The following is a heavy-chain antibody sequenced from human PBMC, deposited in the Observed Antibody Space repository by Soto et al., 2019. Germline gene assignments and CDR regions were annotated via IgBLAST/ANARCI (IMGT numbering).Heavy chain of an antibody. D-gene: IGHD3-10*01. Sequence: QVQLVESGGGVVQPGRSLRLSWAASGFTFSSHSIQRVRQAPGKGLEWVAVISYDGSIKYYADSVKGRFTISRDNSKNTAYLQMNSLRAEDTAVFYCAIDWSTSGDLDYWGQGTLVIVSS. V-gene: IGHV3-30-3*01. CDR2: ISYDGSIK. J-gene: IGHJ4*02. CDR1: GFTFSSHS. CDR3: AIDWSTSGDLDY.